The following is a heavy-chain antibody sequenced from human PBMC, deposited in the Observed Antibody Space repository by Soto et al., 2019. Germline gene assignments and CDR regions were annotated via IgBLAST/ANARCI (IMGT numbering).Heavy chain of an antibody. V-gene: IGHV6-1*01. CDR3: TSSDTSAFGFDS. CDR2: TSYRSKWYN. Sequence: PTQTLSLTCDISGDSVSTNSAAWNWIRQSPSRGLEWLGRTSYRSKWYNDYAVSVKSRITINPDTSKNQFSLQLNSVTPEDTALYYCTSSDTSAFGFDSWGQGNLLTISS. D-gene: IGHD3-16*01. J-gene: IGHJ4*02. CDR1: GDSVSTNSAA.